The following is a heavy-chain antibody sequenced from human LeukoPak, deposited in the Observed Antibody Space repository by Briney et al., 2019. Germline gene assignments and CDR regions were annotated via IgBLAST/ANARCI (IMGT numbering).Heavy chain of an antibody. CDR1: GFTFRSYW. V-gene: IGHV3-74*01. D-gene: IGHD1-26*01. CDR2: INSDGSNT. J-gene: IGHJ4*02. Sequence: PGGSLRLSCAVSGFTFRSYWMHWVRHGAGKGLVWVSSINSDGSNTYYADSVKGRFTISRDNAKNTLYLQMNSLRAEDTAVYYCAKRVGATPIDYWGQGTLVTVSS. CDR3: AKRVGATPIDY.